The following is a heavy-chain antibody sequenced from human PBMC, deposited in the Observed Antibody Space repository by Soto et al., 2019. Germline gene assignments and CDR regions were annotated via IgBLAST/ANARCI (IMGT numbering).Heavy chain of an antibody. CDR3: ARGRGYDILTGYIYGMDV. CDR2: MNPNSGNT. J-gene: IGHJ6*02. Sequence: QVQLVQSGAEVKKPGASVKVSCKASGYTFTSYDINWVRQATGQGLEWMGWMNPNSGNTGYAQKFQGRVTRTRNTSISTAYMELSSLRSEDKAVYYCARGRGYDILTGYIYGMDVWGQGTTVTVSS. V-gene: IGHV1-8*01. CDR1: GYTFTSYD. D-gene: IGHD3-9*01.